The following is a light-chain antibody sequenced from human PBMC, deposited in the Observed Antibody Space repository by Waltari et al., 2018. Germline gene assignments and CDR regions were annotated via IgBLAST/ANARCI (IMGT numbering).Light chain of an antibody. Sequence: LAVSLGERATINCKSSQSVLYSSNNKNYLAWYQQKPGQPPKLLIYWASTRESGVPDRFSGSGSGTDFTLTISSLQAEDVAVYYCQQYYSTPFTFGPGTKVDIK. J-gene: IGKJ3*01. CDR3: QQYYSTPFT. CDR1: QSVLYSSNNKNY. V-gene: IGKV4-1*01. CDR2: WAS.